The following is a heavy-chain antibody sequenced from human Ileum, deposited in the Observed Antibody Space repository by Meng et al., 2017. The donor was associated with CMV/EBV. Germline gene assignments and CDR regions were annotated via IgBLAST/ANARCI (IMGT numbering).Heavy chain of an antibody. Sequence: ESLRLSCAASGFTFSAYYIHWVRQAPGKGLVWVSHISPDATYTNYADSVKGRFTVFRDNAKNTAYLQMNSVRAEDTGVYYCIRRLADWGQGTLVTVSS. CDR1: GFTFSAYY. CDR3: IRRLAD. J-gene: IGHJ4*02. V-gene: IGHV3-74*01. CDR2: ISPDATYT.